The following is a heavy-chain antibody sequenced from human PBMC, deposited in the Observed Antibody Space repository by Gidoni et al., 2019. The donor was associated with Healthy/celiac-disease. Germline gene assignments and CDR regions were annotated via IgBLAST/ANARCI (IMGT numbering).Heavy chain of an antibody. J-gene: IGHJ4*02. CDR1: GGPFSSDA. D-gene: IGHD5-12*01. V-gene: IGHV1-69*01. CDR3: ASTGEVATIRGYYFDY. CDR2: IIPIFGTA. Sequence: QVQLVQSGAEVKKPGSSVKVSCKASGGPFSSDAIIWVRQAPGQGLEWMGGIIPIFGTANYAQKFQGRVTITADESTSTAYMELSSLRSEDTAVYYCASTGEVATIRGYYFDYWGQGTLVTVSS.